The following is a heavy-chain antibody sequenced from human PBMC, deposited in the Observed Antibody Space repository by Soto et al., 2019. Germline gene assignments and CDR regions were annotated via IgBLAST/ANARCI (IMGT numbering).Heavy chain of an antibody. D-gene: IGHD3-10*01. V-gene: IGHV4-31*03. CDR1: GGSISSGGYY. Sequence: SETLSLTCTVSGGSISSGGYYWSWIRQHPGKGLEWIGYIYYSGSTYYNPSLKSRVTISVDTSKNQFSLKLSSVTAADTALYYCARQRGIGGDDKIECWGQGTRVTVPS. CDR2: IYYSGST. J-gene: IGHJ4*02. CDR3: ARQRGIGGDDKIEC.